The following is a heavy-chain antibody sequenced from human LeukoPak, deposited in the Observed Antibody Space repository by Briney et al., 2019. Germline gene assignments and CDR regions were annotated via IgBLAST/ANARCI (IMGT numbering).Heavy chain of an antibody. D-gene: IGHD3-10*01. J-gene: IGHJ4*02. V-gene: IGHV3-23*01. CDR2: ISGSAGST. CDR1: GFTLSSYA. CDR3: AKDVRVGKYYGSGTYLDY. Sequence: GGSLRLSCTTSGFTLSSYAMSWVRQAPGKGLDWVSLISGSAGSTYYADSARGRFTISRDNSKNTLYLQMNSLRDEDTAIYYCAKDVRVGKYYGSGTYLDYWGQGTLVTVSS.